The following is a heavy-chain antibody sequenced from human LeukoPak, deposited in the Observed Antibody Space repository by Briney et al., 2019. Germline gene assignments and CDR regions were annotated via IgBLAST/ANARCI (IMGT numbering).Heavy chain of an antibody. V-gene: IGHV3-7*01. CDR1: GFTFSHHW. CDR2: IKQDGSEK. CDR3: ARVLSGSWDWFDP. Sequence: GGSLRLSCAASGFTFSHHWMSWVRQAPGKGLEWVANIKQDGSEKYYVDSVTGRFTISRDNAKNSLYLQMNSLRAEDTAVYYCARVLSGSWDWFDPWGQGTMVTVSS. J-gene: IGHJ5*02. D-gene: IGHD3-22*01.